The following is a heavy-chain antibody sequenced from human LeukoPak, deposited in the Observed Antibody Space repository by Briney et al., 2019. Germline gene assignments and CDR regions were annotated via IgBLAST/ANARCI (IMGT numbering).Heavy chain of an antibody. J-gene: IGHJ4*02. D-gene: IGHD6-13*01. Sequence: SETLSLTCTVSGGSISTYYWSWIRQPAGKGLEWIGRIYSNGGTTYNPSLKSRVSMSVDTSKNQFSLKLSSVTAADTAVYYCATMGSSSWFVGHWGQGTLVTVSS. V-gene: IGHV4-4*07. CDR3: ATMGSSSWFVGH. CDR2: IYSNGGT. CDR1: GGSISTYY.